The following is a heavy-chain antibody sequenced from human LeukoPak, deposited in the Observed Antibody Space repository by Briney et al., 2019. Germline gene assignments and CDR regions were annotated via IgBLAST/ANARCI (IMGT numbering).Heavy chain of an antibody. CDR2: IIPIFGTA. CDR3: ARDRGITMIVVVHRDYGMDV. CDR1: GGTFSSYA. J-gene: IGHJ6*02. Sequence: SVKVSCKASGGTFSSYAISWVRQAPGQGLEWMGGIIPIFGTANYAQKFQGRVTITADKSTSTAYMELSSLRSEDTAVYYCARDRGITMIVVVHRDYGMDVWGQGTTVTVSS. V-gene: IGHV1-69*06. D-gene: IGHD3-22*01.